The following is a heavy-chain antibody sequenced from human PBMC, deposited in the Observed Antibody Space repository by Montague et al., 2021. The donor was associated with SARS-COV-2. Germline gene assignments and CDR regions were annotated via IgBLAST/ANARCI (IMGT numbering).Heavy chain of an antibody. Sequence: SETRSLTRAPSGAPFSGYYWSWIRQPPGKGLEWIGEIRHDGSTNXNPSLKSRITMSVDTSKNRFSLKLDSMTAADTAVYYCARGLGVAVSKRFDYWGQGSLVTVSS. J-gene: IGHJ4*02. CDR3: ARGLGVAVSKRFDY. V-gene: IGHV4-34*01. CDR1: GAPFSGYY. CDR2: IRHDGST. D-gene: IGHD3-22*01.